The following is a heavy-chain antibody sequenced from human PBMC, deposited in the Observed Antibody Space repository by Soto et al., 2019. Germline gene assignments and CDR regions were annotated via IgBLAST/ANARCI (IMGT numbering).Heavy chain of an antibody. D-gene: IGHD3-10*01. CDR3: ARHGRITMVRGLGYYYGMDV. CDR2: IYYSGST. V-gene: IGHV4-39*01. J-gene: IGHJ6*02. Sequence: SETLSLTCTVSGGSMSSYYWGWIRQPPGKGLEWIGSIYYSGSTYYNPSLKSRVTISVDTSKNQFSLKLSSVTAADTAVYYCARHGRITMVRGLGYYYGMDVWGQGTTVTVSS. CDR1: GGSMSSYY.